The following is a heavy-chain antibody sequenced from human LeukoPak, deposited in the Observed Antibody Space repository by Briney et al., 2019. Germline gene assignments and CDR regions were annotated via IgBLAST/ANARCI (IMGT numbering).Heavy chain of an antibody. Sequence: SETLSLTCTVSGGSIRSYWSWIRQPAGKGLEWIGRIYGSGSTDYNPSLKSRVTISVDTSKNQFSLKLSSVTAADTAVYYCARDPRSYYDFWSGYYKKRGYYYYMDVWGKGTTVTVSS. J-gene: IGHJ6*03. D-gene: IGHD3-3*01. CDR1: GGSIRSY. CDR2: IYGSGST. V-gene: IGHV4-4*07. CDR3: ARDPRSYYDFWSGYYKKRGYYYYMDV.